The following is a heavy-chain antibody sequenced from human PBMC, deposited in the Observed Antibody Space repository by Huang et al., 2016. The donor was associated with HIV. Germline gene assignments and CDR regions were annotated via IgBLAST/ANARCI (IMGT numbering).Heavy chain of an antibody. CDR2: SYPGDTDT. V-gene: IGHV5-51*01. D-gene: IGHD2-2*02. CDR1: GYNFTTYW. J-gene: IGHJ3*02. CDR3: ARLSNTYTNTSRAFDI. Sequence: EVQLAQSGAEVKKPGESLKISCKASGYNFTTYWIGWVRQMPGKGLEGVGISYPGDTDTRYSPSFQGQVTIAADKSISTAYLQWSSLKASDTAMYYCARLSNTYTNTSRAFDIWGQGTVVTVSS.